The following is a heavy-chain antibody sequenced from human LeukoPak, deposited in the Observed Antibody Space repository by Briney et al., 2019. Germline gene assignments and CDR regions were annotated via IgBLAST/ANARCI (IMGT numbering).Heavy chain of an antibody. Sequence: SETLSLTCTVPDSPISRYYWSRIRQPPGKGLDWIGFSYYTGNTNYNPSLKSRVTISVDTSTNQFSLKLSSVTAADTAVYYCARVQYAAGSYYMDVWGEGTTVTVSS. CDR3: ARVQYAAGSYYMDV. V-gene: IGHV4-59*01. CDR1: DSPISRYY. CDR2: SYYTGNT. J-gene: IGHJ6*03. D-gene: IGHD2-15*01.